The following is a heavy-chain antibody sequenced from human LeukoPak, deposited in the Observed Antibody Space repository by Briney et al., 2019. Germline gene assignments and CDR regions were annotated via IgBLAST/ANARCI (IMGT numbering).Heavy chain of an antibody. Sequence: GGSLRLSCAASGFTFSSYAMHWVRQAPGKGLEWVAVISYDGSNKYYADSEKGRFTISRDNSKNTLYLQMNSLRAEDTAVYYCARPRIAAAGTDNWFDPWGQGTLVTVSS. J-gene: IGHJ5*02. V-gene: IGHV3-30-3*01. D-gene: IGHD6-13*01. CDR3: ARPRIAAAGTDNWFDP. CDR2: ISYDGSNK. CDR1: GFTFSSYA.